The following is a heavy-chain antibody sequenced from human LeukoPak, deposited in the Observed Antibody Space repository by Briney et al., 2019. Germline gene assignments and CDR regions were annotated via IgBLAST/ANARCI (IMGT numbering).Heavy chain of an antibody. CDR2: ISWNSGSI. CDR3: ANSRAAAGPKTEYLQH. CDR1: GFTFDDYA. Sequence: GGSLRLSCAASGFTFDDYAMHWVRQAPGKGLEWVSGISWNSGSIGYADSVKGRFTISRDNAKNSLYLQMNSLRAEDTALYYCANSRAAAGPKTEYLQHWGQGTLVTVSS. J-gene: IGHJ1*01. D-gene: IGHD6-13*01. V-gene: IGHV3-9*01.